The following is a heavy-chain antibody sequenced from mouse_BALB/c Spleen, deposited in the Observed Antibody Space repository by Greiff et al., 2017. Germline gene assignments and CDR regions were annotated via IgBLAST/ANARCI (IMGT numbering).Heavy chain of an antibody. CDR2: INPYNDGT. D-gene: IGHD3-1*01. J-gene: IGHJ1*01. Sequence: EVQRVESGPELVKPGASVKMSCKASGYTFTSYVMHWVKQKPGQGLEWIGYINPYNDGTKYNEKFKGKATLTSDKSSSTAYMELSSLTSEDSAVYYCASGSSYWYFDVWGAGTTVTVSS. V-gene: IGHV1-14*01. CDR1: GYTFTSYV. CDR3: ASGSSYWYFDV.